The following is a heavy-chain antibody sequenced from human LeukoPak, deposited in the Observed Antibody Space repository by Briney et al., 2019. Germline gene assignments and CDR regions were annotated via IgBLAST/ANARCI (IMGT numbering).Heavy chain of an antibody. D-gene: IGHD3-10*01. Sequence: GGSLRLSCAASGFTFSDYYMSWIRQAPGKGLVWVSGINHVGTATYYADSVKGRFTISRDNAKNSLYLQMNSLRAEDTAVYHCARGGAYFDCWGQGTLVTVSS. CDR3: ARGGAYFDC. J-gene: IGHJ4*02. CDR2: INHVGTAT. V-gene: IGHV3-11*04. CDR1: GFTFSDYY.